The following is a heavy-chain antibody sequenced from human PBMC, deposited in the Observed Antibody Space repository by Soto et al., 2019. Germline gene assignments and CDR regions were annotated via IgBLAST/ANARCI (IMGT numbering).Heavy chain of an antibody. Sequence: PGGSLRLSCAASGFTFCGSAMHWVRQASGKGLEWVGRIRSKANSYATAYAASVKGRFTISRDDSKNTAYLQMNSLKTKDTAVYYCTRLEGGASPPWFDPWGQGTLVTVSS. CDR2: IRSKANSYAT. D-gene: IGHD3-16*01. J-gene: IGHJ5*02. V-gene: IGHV3-73*01. CDR3: TRLEGGASPPWFDP. CDR1: GFTFCGSA.